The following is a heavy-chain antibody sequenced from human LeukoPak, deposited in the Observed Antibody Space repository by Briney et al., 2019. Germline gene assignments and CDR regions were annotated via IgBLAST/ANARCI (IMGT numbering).Heavy chain of an antibody. CDR1: GYTFTSYA. D-gene: IGHD3-9*01. CDR3: AREASGKIFSGGFDY. V-gene: IGHV1-3*03. CDR2: INAGNGNT. J-gene: IGHJ4*02. Sequence: GASVKVSCKASGYTFTSYAMHWVRQAPGQRLEWMGWINAGNGNTKYSQEFQGRVTITRDTSASTAYMELSSLRSEDMAVYYCAREASGKIFSGGFDYWGQGTLVTVSS.